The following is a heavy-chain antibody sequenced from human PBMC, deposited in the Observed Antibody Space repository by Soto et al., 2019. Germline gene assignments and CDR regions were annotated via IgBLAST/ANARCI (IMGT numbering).Heavy chain of an antibody. J-gene: IGHJ6*02. CDR3: ARDLGFGYCSSTSCYFHALGYYYYGMDV. CDR2: IIPIFGTA. Sequence: GASVKVSCKASGGTFSSYAISWVRQAPGQGLEWMGGIIPIFGTANYAQKFQGRVTITADESTSTAYMELSSLRSEDTAVYYCARDLGFGYCSSTSCYFHALGYYYYGMDVWGQGTKVTVSS. CDR1: GGTFSSYA. V-gene: IGHV1-69*13. D-gene: IGHD2-2*03.